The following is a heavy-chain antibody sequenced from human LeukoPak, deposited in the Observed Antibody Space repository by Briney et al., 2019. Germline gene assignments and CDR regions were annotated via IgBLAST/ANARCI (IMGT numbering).Heavy chain of an antibody. J-gene: IGHJ4*02. V-gene: IGHV4-38-2*02. CDR1: GYSISSGYY. CDR3: ARVGNYYDSSVYKKPYFDY. Sequence: PSETLSLTCTVSGYSISSGYYWGWIRQPPGKGLEWIGNTYQTGSTYYNPSLKSRVTISLDTPKNQFSLTLSSVTAADTAVYYCARVGNYYDSSVYKKPYFDYWGQEPVAPVPS. D-gene: IGHD3-22*01. CDR2: TYQTGST.